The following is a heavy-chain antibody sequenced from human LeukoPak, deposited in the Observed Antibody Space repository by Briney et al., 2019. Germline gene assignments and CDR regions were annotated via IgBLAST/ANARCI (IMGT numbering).Heavy chain of an antibody. CDR3: ARDFRVGETFDS. D-gene: IGHD2-15*01. J-gene: IGHJ4*02. CDR1: GFTFGIYW. V-gene: IGHV3-74*01. Sequence: PGGSLRPACAASGFTFGIYWMDCVRQAPGDGLGWVSCITSEASSTSYADSVKCPFPMTRHNTKYTLYRQMSSLRAEDTVVYYCARDFRVGETFDSWGQGTLVTVSS. CDR2: ITSEASST.